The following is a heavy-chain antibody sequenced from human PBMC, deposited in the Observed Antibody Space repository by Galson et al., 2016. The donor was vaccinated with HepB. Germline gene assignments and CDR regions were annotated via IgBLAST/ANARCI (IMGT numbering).Heavy chain of an antibody. CDR1: GFTFSSYG. Sequence: SLRLSCAASGFTFSSYGMHWVRQAPCKGLEWVAIISYDGSNKYNLDSVEGRFTISRDNSKNTLYLQMNSLTPEEPAVYYCAKGRLLGATTGPFDTWGRGTLVTVSS. J-gene: IGHJ4*02. CDR3: AKGRLLGATTGPFDT. D-gene: IGHD1-26*01. V-gene: IGHV3-30*18. CDR2: ISYDGSNK.